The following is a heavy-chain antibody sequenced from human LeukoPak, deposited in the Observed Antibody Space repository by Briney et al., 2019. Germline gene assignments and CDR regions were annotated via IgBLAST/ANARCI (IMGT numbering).Heavy chain of an antibody. CDR2: IYTDDIT. Sequence: GGSLRLSCAASGFTFSSYSMIWVRQAPGKGLEGVSAIYTDDITYYAESVKGRFTISRDNSKNTLYLQMNSLKPEDTAVYYCTTVAGMDVWGKGTTVTVSS. V-gene: IGHV3-66*01. D-gene: IGHD1-14*01. CDR1: GFTFSSYS. CDR3: TTVAGMDV. J-gene: IGHJ6*04.